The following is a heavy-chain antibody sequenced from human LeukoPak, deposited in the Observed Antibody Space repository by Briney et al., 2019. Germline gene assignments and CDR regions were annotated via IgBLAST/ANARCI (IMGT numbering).Heavy chain of an antibody. J-gene: IGHJ4*02. D-gene: IGHD6-19*01. CDR1: GFTFSSYA. V-gene: IGHV3-30-3*01. Sequence: PGRSLRLSCAASGFTFSSYAMHWVRQAPGKGLEWVAVISYDGSNKYYADSVKGRFTISRDNSKNTLYLQMNSLRAEDTAVYYCARDQEFIAVAGTFDYWGQGTLVTVSS. CDR2: ISYDGSNK. CDR3: ARDQEFIAVAGTFDY.